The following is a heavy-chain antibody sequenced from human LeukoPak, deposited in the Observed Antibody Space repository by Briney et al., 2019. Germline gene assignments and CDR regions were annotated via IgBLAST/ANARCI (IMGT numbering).Heavy chain of an antibody. CDR3: AKCAWELLHPCY. J-gene: IGHJ4*02. D-gene: IGHD1-26*01. V-gene: IGHV3-23*01. CDR2: ISGSGGST. Sequence: VGSLRLSCAASGFTFSSYAMSWVRQAPGKGLEWVSAISGSGGSTYYADSVKGRFTISRDSSKNTLYLQMNSLRAEDTAVYYCAKCAWELLHPCYWGQGTLVTVSS. CDR1: GFTFSSYA.